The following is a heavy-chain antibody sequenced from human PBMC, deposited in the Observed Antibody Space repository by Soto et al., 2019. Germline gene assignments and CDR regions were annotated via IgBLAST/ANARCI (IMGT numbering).Heavy chain of an antibody. CDR2: INPSGGST. D-gene: IGHD5-18*01. Sequence: QVQLVQSGAEVKKPGASVKVSCKASGYTFTSYYMHWVRQAPGQGLEWMGIINPSGGSTSYAQKFKGRVTMTRDTSTITVYMELSSLRSEDTAVYYCARVDGPVGYSYGNYYYYGMDVWGQGTTFTVSS. CDR1: GYTFTSYY. V-gene: IGHV1-46*01. CDR3: ARVDGPVGYSYGNYYYYGMDV. J-gene: IGHJ6*02.